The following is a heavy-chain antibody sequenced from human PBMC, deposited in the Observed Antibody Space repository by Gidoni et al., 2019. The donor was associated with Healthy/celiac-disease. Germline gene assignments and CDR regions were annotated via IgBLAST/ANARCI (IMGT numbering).Heavy chain of an antibody. J-gene: IGHJ4*02. CDR2: IIPIFGTA. V-gene: IGHV1-69*06. CDR3: AREFSSLEERLYYFDY. D-gene: IGHD3-16*01. Sequence: QVQLVQSGAEVKKPGSSVKVSCKASGGTFSSYAICWVRQAPGQGLEWMGGIIPIFGTANYAQKFQGRVTITADKSTSTAYMELSSLRSEDTAVYYCAREFSSLEERLYYFDYWGQGTLVTVSS. CDR1: GGTFSSYA.